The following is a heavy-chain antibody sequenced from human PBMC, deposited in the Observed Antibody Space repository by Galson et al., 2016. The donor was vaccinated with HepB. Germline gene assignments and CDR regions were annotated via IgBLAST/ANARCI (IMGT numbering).Heavy chain of an antibody. J-gene: IGHJ6*02. CDR2: IWYDGSNQ. V-gene: IGHV3-33*01. CDR3: AANTAMVSYGMDV. CDR1: GFPFSTYG. D-gene: IGHD5-18*01. Sequence: SLRLSCAASGFPFSTYGMHWVRQAPGKGLEWVAVIWYDGSNQYYADSVKGRFTISRDNSKNTLYLQMNSLRAEDTAVYYCAANTAMVSYGMDVWGQGTTVTVSS.